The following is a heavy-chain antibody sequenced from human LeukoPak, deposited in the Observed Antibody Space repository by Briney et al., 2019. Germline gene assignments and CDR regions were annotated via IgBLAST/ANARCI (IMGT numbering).Heavy chain of an antibody. D-gene: IGHD3-3*01. CDR3: AREGLYYDFWSGNRRSNWFDP. V-gene: IGHV3-66*01. CDR2: IYSGGST. Sequence: GGSLRLSCAASEFSVGSNYMTWVRQAPGKGLEWVSLIYSGGSTYYADSVKGRFTISRDNAKNSLYLQMNSLRAEDTAVYYCAREGLYYDFWSGNRRSNWFDPWGQGTLVTVSS. CDR1: EFSVGSNY. J-gene: IGHJ5*02.